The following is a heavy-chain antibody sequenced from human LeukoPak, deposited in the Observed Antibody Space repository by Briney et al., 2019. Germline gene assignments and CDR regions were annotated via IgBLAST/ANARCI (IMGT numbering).Heavy chain of an antibody. Sequence: PGNSLRLSCAASGFTFSSNAMHWVRQASGKGLEWVAVISYDVGNKYYADSVKGRFTISRDNSKNTLYLQINSLRTEDTAVYYCVKDRRSSWTFDNWGQGTLVTVSS. V-gene: IGHV3-30*18. D-gene: IGHD6-13*01. J-gene: IGHJ4*02. CDR1: GFTFSSNA. CDR2: ISYDVGNK. CDR3: VKDRRSSWTFDN.